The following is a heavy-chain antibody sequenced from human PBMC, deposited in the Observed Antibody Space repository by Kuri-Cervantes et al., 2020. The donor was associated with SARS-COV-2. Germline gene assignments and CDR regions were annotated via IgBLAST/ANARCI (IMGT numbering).Heavy chain of an antibody. CDR3: ARDASWFDP. Sequence: GSLRLSCTVSGGSISSSSYYWGWIRQPPGKGLEWIGSTYYSGSTYYNPSLKSRVTISVDTSKNQFSLKLSSVTAADTAVYYCARDASWFDPWGQGALVTVSS. CDR2: TYYSGST. J-gene: IGHJ5*02. CDR1: GGSISSSSYY. V-gene: IGHV4-39*07.